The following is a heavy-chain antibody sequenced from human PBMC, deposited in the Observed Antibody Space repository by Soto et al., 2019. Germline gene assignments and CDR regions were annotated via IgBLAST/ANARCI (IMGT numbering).Heavy chain of an antibody. CDR2: ISGNGGTT. CDR1: GFAFSFYS. Sequence: EVVLLESGGGLVQPGGSLRLSCEVSGFAFSFYSMSWARQAPGKGLEWVASISGNGGTTYYAASGKGRFTFSRDNSKNTLYLQMNNLRGEDTAVYYCAKDRGGFTNGWEFFDSWGQGTLVTVSS. CDR3: AKDRGGFTNGWEFFDS. V-gene: IGHV3-23*01. D-gene: IGHD3-10*01. J-gene: IGHJ4*02.